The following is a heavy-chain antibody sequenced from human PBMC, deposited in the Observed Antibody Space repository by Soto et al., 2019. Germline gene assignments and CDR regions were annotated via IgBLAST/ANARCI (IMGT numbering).Heavy chain of an antibody. D-gene: IGHD3-9*01. CDR1: GGTFASYS. CDR3: ARGPVDLFAYMDV. J-gene: IGHJ6*02. Sequence: QEELVQSGAEVKKPGSSVNVSCKASGGTFASYSITWVRQAPGQRLEWMGEIIPLLKTVNYAQKFQGRVRITGDRSTSTVYMALSRLRSDDTAVYYCARGPVDLFAYMDVWGHGTTVTVS. CDR2: IIPLLKTV. V-gene: IGHV1-69*06.